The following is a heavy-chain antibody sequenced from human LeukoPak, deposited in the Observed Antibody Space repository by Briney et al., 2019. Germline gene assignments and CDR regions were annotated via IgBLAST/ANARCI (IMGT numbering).Heavy chain of an antibody. D-gene: IGHD6-19*01. V-gene: IGHV3-11*01. CDR3: AREIVAGAFDS. J-gene: IGHJ4*02. Sequence: PGGSLRLSCAVSGFNVNDYYISWIRQAPGKGLEWVSDIGSSDSIIAYGDSVRGRFTISRDIASNSLYLQMYDLCVDDTAVYYWAREIVAGAFDSWGQGTLVTVSS. CDR1: GFNVNDYY. CDR2: IGSSDSII.